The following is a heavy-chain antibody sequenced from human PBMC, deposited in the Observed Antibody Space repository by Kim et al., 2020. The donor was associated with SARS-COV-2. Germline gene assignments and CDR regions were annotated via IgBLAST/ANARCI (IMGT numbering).Heavy chain of an antibody. CDR3: AREGYYDSSGYQYWYFDL. J-gene: IGHJ2*01. Sequence: GGSLRLSCAASGFTFSSYGMHWVRQAPGKGLEWVAVIWYDGSNKYYADSVKGRFTISRDNSKNTLYLQMNSLRAEDTAVYYCAREGYYDSSGYQYWYFDLWGRGTLVTVSS. V-gene: IGHV3-33*01. CDR1: GFTFSSYG. CDR2: IWYDGSNK. D-gene: IGHD3-22*01.